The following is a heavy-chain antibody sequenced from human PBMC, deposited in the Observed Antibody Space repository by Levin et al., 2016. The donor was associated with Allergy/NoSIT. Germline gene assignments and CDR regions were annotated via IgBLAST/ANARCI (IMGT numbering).Heavy chain of an antibody. V-gene: IGHV3-23*01. CDR3: ARHMSSGWYEGDSYYGMDV. CDR2: ISDSGTGT. J-gene: IGHJ6*02. Sequence: GGSLRLSCAASGFIFSRSAMSWVRQVPGKGLQWVSSISDSGTGTFYADSVKGRFTVSRDRSSNTVHLQMNGLRAEDTAIYYCARHMSSGWYEGDSYYGMDVWGQGTTVTVSS. D-gene: IGHD6-19*01. CDR1: GFIFSRSA.